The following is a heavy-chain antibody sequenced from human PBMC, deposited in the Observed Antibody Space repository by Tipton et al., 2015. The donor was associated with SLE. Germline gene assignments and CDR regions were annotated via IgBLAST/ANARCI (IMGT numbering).Heavy chain of an antibody. J-gene: IGHJ5*02. V-gene: IGHV4-34*01. CDR1: GGSFSGYY. CDR2: INHSGST. Sequence: TLSLTCAVYGGSFSGYYWSWLRQSPGKGLEWIEEINHSGSTNYNPSLKSRVTISVDRSNNQFSLNLSSVTAADTAVYYCARERIEEYGGKENWIDPWGQGTLVTVSS. CDR3: ARERIEEYGGKENWIDP. D-gene: IGHD4/OR15-4a*01.